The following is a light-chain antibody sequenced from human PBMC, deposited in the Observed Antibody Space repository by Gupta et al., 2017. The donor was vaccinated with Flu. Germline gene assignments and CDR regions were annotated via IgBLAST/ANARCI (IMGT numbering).Light chain of an antibody. CDR1: QSVSSN. J-gene: IGKJ1*01. Sequence: EIVMTQSTATLSVSPGERATLSCRASQSVSSNLAWYQQKPGQPPKLLIYVASTRATGIPARFSGSGSGTEFTLTISSLQSEDFAVYYCQQYNNWPPWTFGQGTKVEIK. CDR3: QQYNNWPPWT. V-gene: IGKV3-15*01. CDR2: VAS.